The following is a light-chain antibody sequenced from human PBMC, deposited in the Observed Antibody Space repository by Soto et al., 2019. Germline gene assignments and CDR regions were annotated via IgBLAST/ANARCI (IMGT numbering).Light chain of an antibody. Sequence: QSVLTQPASVSGSPGQSITISCTGTSSDVGASNYVSWYQQHPAKAPKLIISDVNYRPSGVSNRFSGSKSGNTASLTISGLQVEDGADYYCSSYTSSSTYVFGTGTKVTVL. CDR2: DVN. CDR3: SSYTSSSTYV. J-gene: IGLJ1*01. V-gene: IGLV2-14*01. CDR1: SSDVGASNY.